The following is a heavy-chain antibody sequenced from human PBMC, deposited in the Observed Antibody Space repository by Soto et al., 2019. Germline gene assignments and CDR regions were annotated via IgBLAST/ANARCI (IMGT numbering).Heavy chain of an antibody. CDR3: SRQGGPDRPTISDC. Sequence: PGESLKISCRVSGYSFSTYWIGWVRQMSGKGLEWVGIIHPGDSETRYSRSFQGRVTISADRSTNTAYLQWSSLKASDTAMYDCSRQGGPDRPTISDCWGYGALVTACS. D-gene: IGHD3-16*01. V-gene: IGHV5-51*01. CDR1: GYSFSTYW. CDR2: IHPGDSET. J-gene: IGHJ4*01.